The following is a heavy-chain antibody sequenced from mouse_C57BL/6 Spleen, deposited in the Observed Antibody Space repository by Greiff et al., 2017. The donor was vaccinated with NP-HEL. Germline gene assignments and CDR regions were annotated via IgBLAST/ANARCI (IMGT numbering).Heavy chain of an antibody. Sequence: VQLVASGPGLVAPSQCLSLTCPVSGFSLTSYAISWVRQPPGKGLEWLGVIWTGGGTNYNSALKSRLSISKDNSKSQVFLKMNSLQTDDTARYYCARNNYYGSSYFDYWGQGTTLTVSS. CDR1: GFSLTSYA. D-gene: IGHD1-1*01. V-gene: IGHV2-9-1*01. CDR3: ARNNYYGSSYFDY. CDR2: IWTGGGT. J-gene: IGHJ2*01.